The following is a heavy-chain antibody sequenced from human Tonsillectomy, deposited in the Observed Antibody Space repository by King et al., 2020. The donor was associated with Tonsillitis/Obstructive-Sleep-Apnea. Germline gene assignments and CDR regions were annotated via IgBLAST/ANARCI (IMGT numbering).Heavy chain of an antibody. D-gene: IGHD6-19*01. Sequence: VQLVQSGAEVKKPGASVKVSCTASGYTFTSYYMHWVRQAPGQGLEWMGIINPSGGSTSYAQKFQGRVTMTRDTSTSTVYMELSSLRSEDTAVYYCARAAGIAVAQAYFDYWGQGTLVTVSS. CDR1: GYTFTSYY. CDR2: INPSGGST. V-gene: IGHV1-46*01. J-gene: IGHJ4*02. CDR3: ARAAGIAVAQAYFDY.